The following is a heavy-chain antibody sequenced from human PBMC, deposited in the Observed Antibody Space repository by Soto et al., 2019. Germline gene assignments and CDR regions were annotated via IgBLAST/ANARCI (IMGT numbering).Heavy chain of an antibody. V-gene: IGHV3-23*01. Sequence: EVQLLESGGGLVQPGGSLRLSCAASGFTFSTYAMSWVRQAPGKGLEWVSAISGTGGSTYYADSVKGRFTISSDNSKNTLYLQMNSLRAEDTAVYYCAKNWDTTSSSSSHWGQGTLVTVSS. CDR1: GFTFSTYA. D-gene: IGHD6-6*01. CDR2: ISGTGGST. CDR3: AKNWDTTSSSSSH. J-gene: IGHJ4*02.